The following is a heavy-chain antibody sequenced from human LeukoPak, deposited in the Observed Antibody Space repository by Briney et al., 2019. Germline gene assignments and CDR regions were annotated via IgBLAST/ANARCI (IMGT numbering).Heavy chain of an antibody. V-gene: IGHV3-23*01. CDR3: AKVGTLPAAIAEFDY. J-gene: IGHJ4*02. CDR1: GFTFSSYA. D-gene: IGHD2-2*02. Sequence: PGGSLRLSCAASGFTFSSYAMSWVRPAPGKGLEWVSAISGSGGSTYYADSVKGRFTISRDNSKNTLYLQMNSLRAEDTAVYYCAKVGTLPAAIAEFDYWGQGTLVTVSS. CDR2: ISGSGGST.